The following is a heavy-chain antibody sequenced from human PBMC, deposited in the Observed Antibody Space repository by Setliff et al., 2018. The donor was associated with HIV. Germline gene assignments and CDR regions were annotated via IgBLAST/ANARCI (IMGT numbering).Heavy chain of an antibody. Sequence: PGGSLRLSCAASGFTLSGYWLSWVRQAPGKGLEWVSYISSSSSTIYHTDSVKGRFTISRDNAKNSLYLQMNSLIAEDTAVYYCARDFRDYVGKFDYWGQGTLVTVSS. CDR1: GFTLSGYW. CDR2: ISSSSSTI. CDR3: ARDFRDYVGKFDY. V-gene: IGHV3-48*01. J-gene: IGHJ4*02. D-gene: IGHD1-26*01.